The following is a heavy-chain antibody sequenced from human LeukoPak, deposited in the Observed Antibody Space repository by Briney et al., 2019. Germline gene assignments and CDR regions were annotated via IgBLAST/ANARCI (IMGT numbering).Heavy chain of an antibody. D-gene: IGHD6-19*01. CDR1: GFTFSSYS. CDR3: ARDSSGRFDY. Sequence: GGSLRLSCAASGFTFSSYSMNWVRQAPGKGLEWVSSISSSSYIYYADSVKGRFTISRDNAKNLLYLQMNSLRAEDTAVYYCARDSSGRFDYWGQGTLVTVSS. J-gene: IGHJ4*02. V-gene: IGHV3-21*01. CDR2: ISSSSYI.